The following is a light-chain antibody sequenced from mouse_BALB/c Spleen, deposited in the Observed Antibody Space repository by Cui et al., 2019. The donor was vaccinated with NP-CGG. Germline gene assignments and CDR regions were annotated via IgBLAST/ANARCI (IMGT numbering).Light chain of an antibody. Sequence: AVLTQESALTTSPGETVTLTCRSSTGAVTTSNYANWVQEKPDHLFTGLIGDTNNRAPGVPARFSGSLIGDKAALTITGAQTEDEAIYFCALWYSNHWVFGGGTKLTVL. J-gene: IGLJ1*01. CDR1: TGAVTTSNY. CDR3: ALWYSNHWV. CDR2: DTN. V-gene: IGLV1*01.